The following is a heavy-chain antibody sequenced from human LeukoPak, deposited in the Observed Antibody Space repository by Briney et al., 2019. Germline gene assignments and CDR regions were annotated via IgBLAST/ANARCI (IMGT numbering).Heavy chain of an antibody. Sequence: GASVKVSCKASGYTFTSYDINWVRQATGQGLEWMGWMNPNSGNTGYAQKFQGRVTMTRNTSISTAYMELSSLRSEDTAVYYCARDGPYYDILTGSTPFDYWGQGTLVTVSS. CDR1: GYTFTSYD. D-gene: IGHD3-9*01. CDR2: MNPNSGNT. CDR3: ARDGPYYDILTGSTPFDY. J-gene: IGHJ4*02. V-gene: IGHV1-8*01.